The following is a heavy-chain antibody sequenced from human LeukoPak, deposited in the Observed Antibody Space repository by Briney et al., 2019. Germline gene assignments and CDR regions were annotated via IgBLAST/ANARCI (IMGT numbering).Heavy chain of an antibody. Sequence: ASVKVSCKASGYTFTGYYMHWVRQAPGQGLEWMGWINPNSGGTNYAQKFQGWVTMTRDTSISTAYMELRSLRSDDTAVYYCARVVDSSGWYNYFDYWGQGTLVTVSS. V-gene: IGHV1-2*04. J-gene: IGHJ4*02. D-gene: IGHD6-19*01. CDR3: ARVVDSSGWYNYFDY. CDR1: GYTFTGYY. CDR2: INPNSGGT.